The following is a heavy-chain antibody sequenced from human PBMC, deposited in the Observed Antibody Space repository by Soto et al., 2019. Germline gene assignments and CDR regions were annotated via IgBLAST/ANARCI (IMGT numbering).Heavy chain of an antibody. CDR2: IYYSGST. V-gene: IGHV4-59*01. CDR3: ATLLSGYDSYYFDY. CDR1: GGSISSYY. J-gene: IGHJ4*02. Sequence: SETLSLTCTVSGGSISSYYWSWIRQPPGKGLEWIGHIYYSGSTNYNPSLKSRVTISVDTSKNQFSLKMSSVTAADKAVYYCATLLSGYDSYYFDYWGQGTLVTVSS. D-gene: IGHD5-12*01.